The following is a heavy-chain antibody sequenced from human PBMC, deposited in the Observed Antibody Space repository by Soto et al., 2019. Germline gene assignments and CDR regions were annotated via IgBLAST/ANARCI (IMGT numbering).Heavy chain of an antibody. V-gene: IGHV3-33*01. D-gene: IGHD2-2*01. CDR2: IWYDGSNK. Sequence: QVQLVESGGGVVQPGRSLRLSCAASGFTFSSYGMHWVRQAPGKGLEWVAVIWYDGSNKYYADSVKGRFTISRDNSKNTRYLQMNSLRAEDTAVYYCARNQLLCLYYFDSWGQGTLVTVSS. J-gene: IGHJ4*02. CDR1: GFTFSSYG. CDR3: ARNQLLCLYYFDS.